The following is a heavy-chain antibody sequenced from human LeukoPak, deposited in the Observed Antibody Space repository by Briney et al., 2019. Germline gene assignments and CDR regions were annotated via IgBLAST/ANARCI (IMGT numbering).Heavy chain of an antibody. V-gene: IGHV3-13*01. CDR2: SDSTGDT. J-gene: IGHJ4*02. D-gene: IGHD3-10*02. CDR1: GFTFSSHD. CDR3: ARGKTGDDYVVFDY. Sequence: PGGSLRLSCAASGFTFSSHDMYWVRQTGKRLEWVAASDSTGDTYYLDSVKGRLTISRETVKNSLSLQMNSLRVGDTGVYYCARGKTGDDYVVFDYWGQGVLVTVSS.